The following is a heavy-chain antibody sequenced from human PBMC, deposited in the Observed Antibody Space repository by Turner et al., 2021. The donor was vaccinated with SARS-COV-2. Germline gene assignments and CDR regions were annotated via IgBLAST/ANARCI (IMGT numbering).Heavy chain of an antibody. Sequence: QLQLQESGPGLVQPSETLSLTCTVSGGSISSSSYYWGWIRQPPGKGLEWIGSIYYSGSTYNNSSLKSRVTMSVDTSKNQFSLKLTSVTAADTAVYYCARHSPELRGDFFDYWGQGTLVTVSS. D-gene: IGHD1-26*01. CDR3: ARHSPELRGDFFDY. CDR1: GGSISSSSYY. V-gene: IGHV4-39*01. J-gene: IGHJ4*02. CDR2: IYYSGST.